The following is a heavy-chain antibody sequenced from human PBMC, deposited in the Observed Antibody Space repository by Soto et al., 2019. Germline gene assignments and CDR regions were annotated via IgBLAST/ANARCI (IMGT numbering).Heavy chain of an antibody. CDR2: ISSSSSTI. CDR3: AARGRDYYYYMDV. V-gene: IGHV3-48*01. CDR1: GFTFSSYS. D-gene: IGHD3-10*01. J-gene: IGHJ6*03. Sequence: GGSLRLSCAASGFTFSSYSMNWVRQAPGKELEWVSYISSSSSTIYYADSVKGRFTISRDNAKNSLYLQMNSLRAEDTAVYYCAARGRDYYYYMDVWGKGTTVTVSS.